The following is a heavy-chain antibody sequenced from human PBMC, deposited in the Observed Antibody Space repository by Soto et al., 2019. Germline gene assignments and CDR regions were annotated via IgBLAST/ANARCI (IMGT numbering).Heavy chain of an antibody. V-gene: IGHV3-21*01. CDR2: ISSSSSYI. CDR3: ARDRDRRCNNWFDP. J-gene: IGHJ5*02. Sequence: EVQLVESGGGLVKPGGSLRLSCAASGFTFSRYSMNWVRQAPGKGLEWVSSISSSSSYIYYADSVKGRFTISRDNAKNSLYLQMNSLRAEDTAVYYCARDRDRRCNNWFDPWGQGTLVTVSS. CDR1: GFTFSRYS.